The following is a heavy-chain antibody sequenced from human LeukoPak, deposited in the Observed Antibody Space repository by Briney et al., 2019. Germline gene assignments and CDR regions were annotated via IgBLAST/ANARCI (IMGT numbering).Heavy chain of an antibody. Sequence: PGGSLRLSCAASGFTFSSYAMSWVRQAPGKGLEWVSAISGSGGSTYYADSVKGWFTISRDNSKNTLYLQMNSLRAEDTAVYYCASLDIYSYGSWYFDYWGQGTLVTVSS. CDR1: GFTFSSYA. CDR2: ISGSGGST. D-gene: IGHD5-18*01. CDR3: ASLDIYSYGSWYFDY. V-gene: IGHV3-23*01. J-gene: IGHJ4*02.